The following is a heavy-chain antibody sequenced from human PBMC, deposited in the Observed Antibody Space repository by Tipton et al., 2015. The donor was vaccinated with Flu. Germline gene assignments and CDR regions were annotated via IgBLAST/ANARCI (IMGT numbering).Heavy chain of an antibody. D-gene: IGHD2-15*01. CDR1: GFTFDDYA. CDR2: ISWESGRR. Sequence: SLRLSCAASGFTFDDYAMHWVRQAPGMGLEWVSSISWESGRRNYADSVKGRFTISRDNAKNSLYLQMNTLRTEDTAFYYCARSSGLKLPAYNGLDVWGQGTTVIVSS. J-gene: IGHJ6*02. CDR3: ARSSGLKLPAYNGLDV. V-gene: IGHV3-9*01.